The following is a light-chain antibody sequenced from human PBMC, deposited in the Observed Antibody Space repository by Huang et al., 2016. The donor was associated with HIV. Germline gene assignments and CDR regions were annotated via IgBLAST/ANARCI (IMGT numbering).Light chain of an antibody. Sequence: IVMTQSPATLSVSPGERVTLSCRASRSVGNNLPWYQQKVGQPPRRLIYGASTRATGIAARFSGSGSGTYFTLTISSLQSEDFAVYYCQQYNDWPPWYTFGQGTKLEIK. V-gene: IGKV3-15*01. CDR2: GAS. CDR1: RSVGNN. J-gene: IGKJ2*01. CDR3: QQYNDWPPWYT.